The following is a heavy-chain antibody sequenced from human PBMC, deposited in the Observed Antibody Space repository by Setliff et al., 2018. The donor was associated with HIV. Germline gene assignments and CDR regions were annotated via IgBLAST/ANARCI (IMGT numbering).Heavy chain of an antibody. V-gene: IGHV4-34*01. Sequence: SETLSLTCAVYGGSFSGCYWSWIRQPPGKGLEWIGEINHSGSTNYNPSLKSRVTISVDTSKNQFSLKLSSVTAADTAVYYCARRIDNSGSLPAKNWFDTWGQGRLVTVSS. CDR3: ARRIDNSGSLPAKNWFDT. CDR2: INHSGST. CDR1: GGSFSGCY. J-gene: IGHJ5*02. D-gene: IGHD3-10*01.